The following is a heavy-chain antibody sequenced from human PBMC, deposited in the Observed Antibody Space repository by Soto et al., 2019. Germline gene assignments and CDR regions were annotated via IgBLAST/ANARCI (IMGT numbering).Heavy chain of an antibody. Sequence: SETLSLTCTVSGGSISSYYWSWIRQPPGKGLEWIGYIYYSGSTNYNPSLKSRVTISVDTSKNQFSLKLSSVTAADTAVYYCATHTGKYDFWSGVEYWGQGTLVTVSS. CDR1: GGSISSYY. CDR3: ATHTGKYDFWSGVEY. CDR2: IYYSGST. D-gene: IGHD3-3*01. J-gene: IGHJ4*02. V-gene: IGHV4-59*08.